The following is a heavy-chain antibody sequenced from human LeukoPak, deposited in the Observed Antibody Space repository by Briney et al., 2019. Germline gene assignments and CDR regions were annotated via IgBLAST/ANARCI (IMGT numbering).Heavy chain of an antibody. J-gene: IGHJ3*01. D-gene: IGHD1-14*01. CDR1: GYRVSSFA. Sequence: GASVKVSCKASGYRVSSFAIIWVRQAPGQGLECLGWIAANNDHTHYALNVQGRVTMTTDTSTDTAYMELRNLRSDDTAVYFCARDKPVWGAFDVWGQGTVVTVSS. CDR2: IAANNDHT. CDR3: ARDKPVWGAFDV. V-gene: IGHV1-18*01.